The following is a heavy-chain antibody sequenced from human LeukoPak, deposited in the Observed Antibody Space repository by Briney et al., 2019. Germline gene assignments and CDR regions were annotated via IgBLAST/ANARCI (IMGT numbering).Heavy chain of an antibody. D-gene: IGHD3-10*01. Sequence: SETMSLTCTASGGSISSYYWSWIRQPPGKGLEWIGYIYYSGSTNYNPSLKSRVTISVDTSKNQFSLKLSSVTAADTAVYYCARAAGFGELWDYWGQGTLVTVSS. CDR1: GGSISSYY. CDR2: IYYSGST. J-gene: IGHJ4*02. CDR3: ARAAGFGELWDY. V-gene: IGHV4-59*01.